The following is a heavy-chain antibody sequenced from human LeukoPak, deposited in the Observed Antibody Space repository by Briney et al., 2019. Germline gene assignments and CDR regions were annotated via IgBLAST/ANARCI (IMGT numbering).Heavy chain of an antibody. V-gene: IGHV1-2*02. CDR3: ARDRGGSYVDY. Sequence: ASVKVSCKASGYTFSDYHIHWVRQAPGQGLEWMGWINPNSGGTNYAQKFQGRVTMARDTSISTAYMELSRLRSDDTAVYYCARDRGGSYVDYWGQGTLVTVSS. D-gene: IGHD1-26*01. CDR1: GYTFSDYH. CDR2: INPNSGGT. J-gene: IGHJ4*02.